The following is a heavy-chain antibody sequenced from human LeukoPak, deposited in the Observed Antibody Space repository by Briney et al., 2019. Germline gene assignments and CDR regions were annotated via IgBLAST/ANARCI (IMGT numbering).Heavy chain of an antibody. D-gene: IGHD3-10*01. CDR3: ARVSPLLWFGEFDY. CDR2: IYYSGST. Sequence: SETLSLTCTVSGGSISSYYWSWIRQPPGKGLEWIGYIYYSGSTNYSPSLKSRVTISVDTSKNQFSLKLSSVTAADTAVYYCARVSPLLWFGEFDYWGQGTLVTVSS. V-gene: IGHV4-59*01. J-gene: IGHJ4*02. CDR1: GGSISSYY.